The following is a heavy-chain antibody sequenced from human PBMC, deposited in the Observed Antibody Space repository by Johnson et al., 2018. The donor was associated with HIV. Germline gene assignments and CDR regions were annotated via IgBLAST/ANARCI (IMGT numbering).Heavy chain of an antibody. Sequence: QVQLVESGGGVVQPGRSLRLSCAVSGIIFSHYGMHWVRQAPGKGLEWVALISYDGSKTYYVDSVKARFTISRDDARNTLYLQMNSLRVEDTALYYFAQDGDDGDEADGTKGAFDIWGQGTMVTVSS. CDR3: AQDGDDGDEADGTKGAFDI. CDR1: GIIFSHYG. CDR2: ISYDGSKT. D-gene: IGHD2-2*01. V-gene: IGHV3-30*18. J-gene: IGHJ3*02.